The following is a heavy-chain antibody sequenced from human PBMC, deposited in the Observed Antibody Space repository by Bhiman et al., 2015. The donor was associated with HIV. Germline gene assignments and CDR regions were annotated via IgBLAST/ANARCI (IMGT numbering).Heavy chain of an antibody. D-gene: IGHD2-2*01. CDR3: ARPAIVVLPAGAFDI. CDR1: GFTFSSFS. V-gene: IGHV3-21*01. Sequence: EVQLVESGGGLVKPGGSLRLSCAASGFTFSSFSMNWVRQAPGKGLEWVSSISSSSRYIYYADSVKGRFTISRDNSKNTLYMQMNSLRPEDTAVYYCARPAIVVLPAGAFDIWGPGTMVTVSS. J-gene: IGHJ3*02. CDR2: ISSSSRYI.